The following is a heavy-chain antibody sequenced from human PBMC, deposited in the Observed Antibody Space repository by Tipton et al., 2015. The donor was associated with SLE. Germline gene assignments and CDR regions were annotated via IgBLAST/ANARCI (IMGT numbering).Heavy chain of an antibody. V-gene: IGHV1-8*01. Sequence: QLVQSGAEVKKPGASVKVSCKASGYTFTSYDVNWVRQATGQGLEWMGWMNPNSGNTGYAQKFQGRVTMTWNTSISTAYMELSSLRSEDTAVYYCARGRGGSSTWRGWFDPWGQGTLVTVSS. J-gene: IGHJ5*02. CDR2: MNPNSGNT. CDR3: ARGRGGSSTWRGWFDP. CDR1: GYTFTSYD. D-gene: IGHD6-13*01.